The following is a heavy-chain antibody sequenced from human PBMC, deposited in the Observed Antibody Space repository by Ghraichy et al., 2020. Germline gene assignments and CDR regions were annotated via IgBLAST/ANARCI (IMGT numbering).Heavy chain of an antibody. J-gene: IGHJ3*02. CDR1: GFTVSSNY. CDR2: LQSGGST. CDR3: ARGGALDI. V-gene: IGHV3-53*01. D-gene: IGHD1-26*01. Sequence: GGSLRLSCAASGFTVSSNYMSWVRQAPGKGLEWVSILQSGGSTYYADSVKGRFTISRDNSKNTLCLQMNSRRAEDTAVYHCARGGALDIWGQGTMVTVSS.